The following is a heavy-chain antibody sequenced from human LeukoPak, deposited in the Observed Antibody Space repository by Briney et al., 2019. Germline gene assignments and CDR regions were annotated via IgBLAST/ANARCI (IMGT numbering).Heavy chain of an antibody. J-gene: IGHJ4*02. CDR3: ATDAVGDSWSDY. Sequence: AGGSLRLSCLASGFSFSSYWMNWVRQAQGKGPEWLANIKQDGSQTYYVDSVKGRFTISRDNAKNSLCLQMNSLRAGDTAVYYCATDAVGDSWSDYWGQGTLVTVSS. D-gene: IGHD6-13*01. V-gene: IGHV3-7*01. CDR1: GFSFSSYW. CDR2: IKQDGSQT.